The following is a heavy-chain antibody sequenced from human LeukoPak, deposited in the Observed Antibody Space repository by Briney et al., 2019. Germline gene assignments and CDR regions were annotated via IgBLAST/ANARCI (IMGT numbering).Heavy chain of an antibody. CDR1: GFTFSSYA. CDR2: ISGSGDNT. CDR3: ATLLSTTWRFFQH. J-gene: IGHJ1*01. Sequence: GGSLRLSCAASGFTFSSYAMSWVRQAPGKGLEWVSAISGSGDNTYYADSVKGRFTISRDNSKNTLYLQMNSLRAEDTAVYYCATLLSTTWRFFQHWGQGTLVTVSS. V-gene: IGHV3-23*01. D-gene: IGHD1-14*01.